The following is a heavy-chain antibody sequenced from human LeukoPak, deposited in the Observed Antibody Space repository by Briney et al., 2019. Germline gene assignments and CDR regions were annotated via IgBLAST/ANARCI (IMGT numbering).Heavy chain of an antibody. CDR1: GFTFSSYS. J-gene: IGHJ3*02. V-gene: IGHV3-21*01. CDR2: ISSSSSYI. D-gene: IGHD2-21*02. Sequence: PGGSLRLSCAASGFTFSSYSMNWVRQAPGKGLGWVSSISSSSSYIYYADSVKGRFTISRDNAKTSLYLQMNSLRAEDTAVYYCARDQLLMVVTAHIDAFDIWGQGTMVTVSS. CDR3: ARDQLLMVVTAHIDAFDI.